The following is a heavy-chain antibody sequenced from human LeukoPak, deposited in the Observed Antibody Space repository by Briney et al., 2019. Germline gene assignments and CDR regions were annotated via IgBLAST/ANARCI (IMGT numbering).Heavy chain of an antibody. Sequence: PGGSLRLSCAASGFTFSNYAMSWVRQAPGKGLEWVGRTRNKANSYSTEYAASVKGRFTISREESKNSLCLQMNSLNIEDTAVYYCARAERVHLTGYQHWHFNLWGRGTLVTVSS. CDR3: ARAERVHLTGYQHWHFNL. V-gene: IGHV3-72*01. CDR1: GFTFSNYA. D-gene: IGHD3-9*01. J-gene: IGHJ2*01. CDR2: TRNKANSYST.